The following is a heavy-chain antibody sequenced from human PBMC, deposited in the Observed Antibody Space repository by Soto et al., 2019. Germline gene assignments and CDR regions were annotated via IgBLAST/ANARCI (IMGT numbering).Heavy chain of an antibody. Sequence: QVQLQQWGAGLLKPSETLSLTCAVYGGSFSGYYWSWIRQPPGKGLEWIGESNHSGSTNYNPSLKSRVTISVDTSKTQFSLKLRSVTAADTAVYYCARGGYSGLSYWGQGTLVTVSS. D-gene: IGHD6-13*01. CDR2: SNHSGST. V-gene: IGHV4-34*01. CDR3: ARGGYSGLSY. J-gene: IGHJ4*02. CDR1: GGSFSGYY.